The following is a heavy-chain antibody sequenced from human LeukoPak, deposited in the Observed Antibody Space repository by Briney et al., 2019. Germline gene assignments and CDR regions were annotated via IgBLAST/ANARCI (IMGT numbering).Heavy chain of an antibody. V-gene: IGHV3-30*02. CDR1: GFTFSDHA. CDR3: ARGGSLLRGMRSWFDP. Sequence: PGGSLRLSCAASGFTFSDHAMHWVRQAPGKGPEWVAFIQYDGSNKNYVESVRGRFTISRDNSNNTLSLQMNSLRVEDTAVYYCARGGSLLRGMRSWFDPWGQGTLVTVSS. J-gene: IGHJ5*02. D-gene: IGHD3-10*01. CDR2: IQYDGSNK.